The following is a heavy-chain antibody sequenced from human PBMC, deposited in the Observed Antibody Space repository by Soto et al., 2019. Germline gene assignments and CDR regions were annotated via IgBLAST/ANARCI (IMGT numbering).Heavy chain of an antibody. CDR1: GGSISSGSYS. D-gene: IGHD3-22*01. CDR2: IYHSGST. J-gene: IGHJ3*02. CDR3: ARAPNYYDSSGYYYGAFDI. Sequence: SETLSLTCAVSGGSISSGSYSWSWIRQPPGKGLEWIGYIYHSGSTYYNPSLKSRVTISVDRSKNKFSLKLSSVTAADTAVYYCARAPNYYDSSGYYYGAFDIWGQGTMVTISS. V-gene: IGHV4-30-2*01.